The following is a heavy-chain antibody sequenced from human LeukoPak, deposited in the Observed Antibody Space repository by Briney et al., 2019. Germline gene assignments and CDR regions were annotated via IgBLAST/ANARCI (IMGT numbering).Heavy chain of an antibody. D-gene: IGHD2-15*01. CDR3: ARAPYCSGGSCYSRYFDY. CDR1: GGSISSYY. CDR2: INHSGST. J-gene: IGHJ4*02. V-gene: IGHV4-34*01. Sequence: SETLSLTCTVSGGSISSYYWSWIRQPPGKGLEWIGEINHSGSTNYNPSLKSRVTISVDTSKNQFSLKLSSVTAADTAVYYCARAPYCSGGSCYSRYFDYWGQGTLVTVSS.